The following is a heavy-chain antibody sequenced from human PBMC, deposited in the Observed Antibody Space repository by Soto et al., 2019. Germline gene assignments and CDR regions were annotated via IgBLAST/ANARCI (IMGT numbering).Heavy chain of an antibody. V-gene: IGHV5-51*01. CDR1: GYSFASYW. D-gene: IGHD6-6*01. CDR3: ARTRSFTLGFYYDGMDV. J-gene: IGHJ6*02. CDR2: IYPGDSDT. Sequence: GESLKISCQGPGYSFASYWIGWVRQMPGKDLEWMGMIYPGDSDTRYSPSFQGQVTISADKSLRTAYLQWTSLKASDTDLYYCARTRSFTLGFYYDGMDVWGQGTTVTVSS.